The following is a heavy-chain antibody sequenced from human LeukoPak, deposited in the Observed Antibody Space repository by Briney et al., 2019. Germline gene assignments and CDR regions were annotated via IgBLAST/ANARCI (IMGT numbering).Heavy chain of an antibody. CDR1: GFTFSSYA. J-gene: IGHJ6*03. CDR2: ISGSGGST. Sequence: PGGSLRLSCAASGFTFSSYAMSWVRQAPGKGLEWVSAISGSGGSTYYADSVKGRFTISRDNSKNTLYLQMNSLRADDTAVYYCARDAGSSAGYYMDVWGKGTTVTVSS. D-gene: IGHD1-26*01. V-gene: IGHV3-23*01. CDR3: ARDAGSSAGYYMDV.